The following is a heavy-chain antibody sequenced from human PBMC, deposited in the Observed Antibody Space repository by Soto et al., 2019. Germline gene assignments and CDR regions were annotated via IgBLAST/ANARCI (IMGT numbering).Heavy chain of an antibody. D-gene: IGHD6-13*01. CDR2: IIAVFGTP. Sequence: PSVKVSCKVSGDSFSTYAVSWVRQAPGQGLEWMGGIIAVFGTPSYAQKFKDRVTIIADESTTTVYMDLISLRSEDSAIYYCATPNTAGHYFYTMDVWGLGTTVTVSS. CDR3: ATPNTAGHYFYTMDV. V-gene: IGHV1-69*13. J-gene: IGHJ6*02. CDR1: GDSFSTYA.